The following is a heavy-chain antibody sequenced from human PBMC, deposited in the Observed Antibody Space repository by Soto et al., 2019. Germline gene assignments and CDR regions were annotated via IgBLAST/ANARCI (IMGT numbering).Heavy chain of an antibody. J-gene: IGHJ6*02. D-gene: IGHD3-10*01. Sequence: PGGSLRPSCAASGFIVRSTYMTWVRQAPGKGLEWVSVIYSSGNIYYADSVKGGFTTTSDNSQNTMFLQMNRLRAEDTAVYYCARDSGMIRGNYGMDVWGQGTTVTVSS. CDR3: ARDSGMIRGNYGMDV. CDR2: IYSSGNI. CDR1: GFIVRSTY. V-gene: IGHV3-53*01.